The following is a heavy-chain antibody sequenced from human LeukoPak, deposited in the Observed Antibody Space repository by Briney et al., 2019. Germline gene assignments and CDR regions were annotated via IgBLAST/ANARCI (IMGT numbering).Heavy chain of an antibody. Sequence: PGGSLRLSCAASGFTLSSYWMTWVRQAPGKELEWVADIEEDGSEKYYVDSVKGRFTISRDNAKNSLYLQMNSLRAEDTALYYCARLYCSSTSCHTLHYYYMDVWGKGTTVTVSS. D-gene: IGHD2-2*02. J-gene: IGHJ6*03. CDR1: GFTLSSYW. CDR3: ARLYCSSTSCHTLHYYYMDV. V-gene: IGHV3-7*01. CDR2: IEEDGSEK.